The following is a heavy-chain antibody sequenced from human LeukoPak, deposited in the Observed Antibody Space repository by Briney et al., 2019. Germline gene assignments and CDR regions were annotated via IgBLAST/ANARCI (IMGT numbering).Heavy chain of an antibody. CDR3: ARVNYDFWSGYYNGDYYYYYYMDV. CDR1: GGSISSYC. CDR2: IYYSGST. J-gene: IGHJ6*03. D-gene: IGHD3-3*01. V-gene: IGHV4-59*01. Sequence: PSETLSLTCTVSGGSISSYCWSWIRQPPGKGLEWIGYIYYSGSTNYNPSLKSRVTISVDTSKNQFSLKLSSVTAADTAVYYCARVNYDFWSGYYNGDYYYYYYMDVWGKGTTVTVSS.